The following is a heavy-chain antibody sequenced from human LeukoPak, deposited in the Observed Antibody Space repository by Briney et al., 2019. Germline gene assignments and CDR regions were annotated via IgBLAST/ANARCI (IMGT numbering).Heavy chain of an antibody. V-gene: IGHV1-3*01. CDR3: ARDTTRGSSSAHFDY. CDR2: INAGNGNT. D-gene: IGHD6-13*01. Sequence: ASVKVSCKASGYTFTSYAMHWVRQAPGQRLEWMGWINAGNGNTKYSQKFQGRVTITRDTSASTAYMELSSLRSEDTAVYYCARDTTRGSSSAHFDYWGQGTLVTVSP. CDR1: GYTFTSYA. J-gene: IGHJ4*02.